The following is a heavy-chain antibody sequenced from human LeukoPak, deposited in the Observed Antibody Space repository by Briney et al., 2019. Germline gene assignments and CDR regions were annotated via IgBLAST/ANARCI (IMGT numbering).Heavy chain of an antibody. D-gene: IGHD2-15*01. V-gene: IGHV1-2*06. CDR3: ARVVGSKNTNWFDP. CDR2: INPNSGGT. CDR1: GYTFTSYA. J-gene: IGHJ5*02. Sequence: ASVKVSCKASGYTFTSYAMNWVRQAPGQGLEWMGRINPNSGGTNYAQKFQGRVTMTRDTSISTAYMELSGLRSDDTAVYYCARVVGSKNTNWFDPRGQGTLVTVSS.